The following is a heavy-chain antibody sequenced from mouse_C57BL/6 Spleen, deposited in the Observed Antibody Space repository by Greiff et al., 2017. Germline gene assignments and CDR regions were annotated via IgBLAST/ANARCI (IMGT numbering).Heavy chain of an antibody. CDR1: GFTFSSYA. CDR3: ARPNYYVSPSFAY. V-gene: IGHV5-4*01. Sequence: EVQGVESGGGLVKPGGSLKLSCAASGFTFSSYAMSWVRQTPEKRLEWVATISDGGSYTYYPDNVKGRFTISRDNAKNNLYLQMSHLKSEDTAMYYCARPNYYVSPSFAYWGQGTLVTVSA. J-gene: IGHJ3*01. CDR2: ISDGGSYT. D-gene: IGHD1-1*01.